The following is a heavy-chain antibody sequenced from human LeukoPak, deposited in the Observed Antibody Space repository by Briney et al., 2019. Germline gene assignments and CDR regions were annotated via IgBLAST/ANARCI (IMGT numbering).Heavy chain of an antibody. V-gene: IGHV3-74*01. Sequence: GGSLRLSCAASGFTFSSYWMHWVRQAPGKGLVWVSRINSDGSSTSYADSVEGRFTISRDNAKNTLYLQMNSLRAEDTAVYYCARGGILWSYDYWGQGTLVTVSS. CDR3: ARGGILWSYDY. CDR1: GFTFSSYW. J-gene: IGHJ4*02. CDR2: INSDGSST. D-gene: IGHD2-21*01.